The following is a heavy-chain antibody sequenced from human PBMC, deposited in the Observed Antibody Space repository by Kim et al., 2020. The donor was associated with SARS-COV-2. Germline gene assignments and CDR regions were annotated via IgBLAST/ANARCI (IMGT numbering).Heavy chain of an antibody. CDR2: IRHLGDG. D-gene: IGHD3-3*01. CDR1: GGSFSGYY. Sequence: SETLSLTCAVSGGSFSGYYWSWIRQSPGKGLEWIGEIRHLGDGNYNPSLKSRVTISLDTAKTQFSLKLTAVTAADTAVYYCARVTMAGVVIDIWGQGTLVNVSS. CDR3: ARVTMAGVVIDI. J-gene: IGHJ4*02. V-gene: IGHV4-34*01.